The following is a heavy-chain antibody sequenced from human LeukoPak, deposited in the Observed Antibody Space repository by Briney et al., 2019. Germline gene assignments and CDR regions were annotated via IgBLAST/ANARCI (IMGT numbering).Heavy chain of an antibody. CDR3: GKGGLYYDSSGQYF. CDR2: IRYDGSNK. V-gene: IGHV3-30*02. D-gene: IGHD3-22*01. J-gene: IGHJ4*02. CDR1: GFTFSSYG. Sequence: PGGSLRLSCAASGFTFSSYGMHWVRQAPGKGLEWVAFIRYDGSNKYYADSVKGRFTISRDNSKNTLYLQMNSLRAEDTAVYYCGKGGLYYDSSGQYFWGQGTLVTVSS.